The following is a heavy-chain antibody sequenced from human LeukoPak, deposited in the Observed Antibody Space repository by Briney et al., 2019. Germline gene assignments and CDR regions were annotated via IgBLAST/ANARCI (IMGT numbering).Heavy chain of an antibody. CDR1: GGSISSGGYY. V-gene: IGHV4-31*03. CDR2: IYYSGST. D-gene: IGHD3-10*01. Sequence: PSQTLSLTCTVSGGSISSGGYYWSWIRQHPGKGLEWIGYIYYSGSTYYNPSLKSRVTISVDTSKNQFSLKLSSVTAADTAVYYCARDHYYGSGSLPFDYGTDVWGQGTTVTVSS. J-gene: IGHJ6*02. CDR3: ARDHYYGSGSLPFDYGTDV.